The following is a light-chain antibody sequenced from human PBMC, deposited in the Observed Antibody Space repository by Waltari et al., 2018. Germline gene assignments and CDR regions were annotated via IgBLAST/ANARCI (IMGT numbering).Light chain of an antibody. Sequence: EIVMTQSPATLSVSPGERAILSCRASQSVSSNLGWYQQKPGQAPRLLIYGASTRATGIPVMLSGSGSGTEFTLTISSLLSEDCAVYYCQQYNNWPRTFGQGTKVEVK. J-gene: IGKJ1*01. CDR3: QQYNNWPRT. V-gene: IGKV3-15*01. CDR2: GAS. CDR1: QSVSSN.